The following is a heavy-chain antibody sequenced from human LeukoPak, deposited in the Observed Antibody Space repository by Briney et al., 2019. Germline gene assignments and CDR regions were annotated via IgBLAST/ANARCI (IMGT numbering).Heavy chain of an antibody. CDR2: INTDGSST. J-gene: IGHJ4*02. V-gene: IGHV3-74*01. CDR3: ARGYSSSWYHFDY. Sequence: PGGSLRLSCAASGFTFSSYWMHWVRQAPGKGLVWVSRINTDGSSTSYADSVKGRFTISRDNAKNTLYLQMNSLRAEDTALYHCARGYSSSWYHFDYWGQGTLVTVSS. CDR1: GFTFSSYW. D-gene: IGHD6-13*01.